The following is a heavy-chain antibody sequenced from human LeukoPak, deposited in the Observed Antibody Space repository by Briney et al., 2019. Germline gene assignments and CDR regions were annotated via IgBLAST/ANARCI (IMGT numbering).Heavy chain of an antibody. Sequence: ASVTVSCKASGYTFTGYYMHWMRQAPGQGLEWMGWINPNSGGTNYAQKFQGRVTMTRDTSISTAYMQLSGLRSDDTAVYYCASEGYYDNSGYYPFDYWGQGTLVTVSS. CDR2: INPNSGGT. J-gene: IGHJ4*02. D-gene: IGHD3-22*01. CDR3: ASEGYYDNSGYYPFDY. CDR1: GYTFTGYY. V-gene: IGHV1-2*02.